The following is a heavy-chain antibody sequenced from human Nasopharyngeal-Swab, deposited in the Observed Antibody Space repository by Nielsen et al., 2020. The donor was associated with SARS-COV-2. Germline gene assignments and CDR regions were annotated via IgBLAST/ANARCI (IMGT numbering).Heavy chain of an antibody. CDR2: IDWDDDK. CDR1: GFSLSTSGMC. J-gene: IGHJ6*02. CDR3: ERMAAMDNYYYGMDV. D-gene: IGHD5-18*01. V-gene: IGHV2-70*01. Sequence: SGPTLVKPTQTLTLTCTFSGFSLSTSGMCVSWIRQPPGKALEWLALIDWDDDKYYSTSLKTRLTISKDTSKNQVVLTMTNMDPVDTATYYCERMAAMDNYYYGMDVWGQGTTVTVSS.